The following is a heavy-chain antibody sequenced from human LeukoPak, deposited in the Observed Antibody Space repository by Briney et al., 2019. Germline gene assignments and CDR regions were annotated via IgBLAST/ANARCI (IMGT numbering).Heavy chain of an antibody. D-gene: IGHD3-22*01. Sequence: SETLSLTCTVAGGSISSSDYYWGWIRQPPGKGLEWIGSGYYTGSTYYNPSLKSRVTISVDTSKNRFSLKLSSVTATDTAVYYCAATVDDSSGYYYDYWGQGTLVTVSS. CDR3: AATVDDSSGYYYDY. J-gene: IGHJ4*02. CDR1: GGSISSSDYY. V-gene: IGHV4-39*01. CDR2: GYYTGST.